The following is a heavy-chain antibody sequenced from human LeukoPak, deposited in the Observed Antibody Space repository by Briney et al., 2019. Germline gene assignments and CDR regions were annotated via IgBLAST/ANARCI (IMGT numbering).Heavy chain of an antibody. CDR2: IYYSGST. D-gene: IGHD1-26*01. CDR3: ARDGSGSYNWFDP. CDR1: GFTFSSYA. Sequence: LRLSCAASGFTFSSYAMSWIRQPPGKGLEWIGYIYYSGSTYYNPSLKSRVTISVDTSKNQFSLKLSSVTAADTAVYYCARDGSGSYNWFDPWGQGTLVTVSS. V-gene: IGHV4-30-4*08. J-gene: IGHJ5*02.